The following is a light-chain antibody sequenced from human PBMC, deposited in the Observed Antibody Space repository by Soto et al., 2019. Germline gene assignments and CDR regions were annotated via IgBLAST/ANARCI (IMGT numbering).Light chain of an antibody. CDR3: QSYDTGLTGHVL. CDR1: SSNIGAGYD. CDR2: ANN. Sequence: QSVLTQPPSVSGAPGQRVTISCTGSSSNIGAGYDVHWYQQLPGTAPKLLIYANNNRPSGVPDRFSGSKSDTSASLAITGLQIDDEADYYCQSYDTGLTGHVLFGGGTKVTVL. J-gene: IGLJ2*01. V-gene: IGLV1-40*01.